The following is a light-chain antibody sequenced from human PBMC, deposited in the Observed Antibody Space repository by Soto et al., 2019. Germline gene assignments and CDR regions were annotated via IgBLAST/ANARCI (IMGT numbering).Light chain of an antibody. Sequence: EIVLTQSPATLSLSPGENATPSCRSSQSVSSYLAWYQQKPGQAPRLLIYDASTRATGIPARFSGSGSGTDFTLTISGLQSEDFAVYYCQQYNNWPQTFGQGTKVDIK. CDR3: QQYNNWPQT. V-gene: IGKV3-15*01. CDR2: DAS. J-gene: IGKJ1*01. CDR1: QSVSSY.